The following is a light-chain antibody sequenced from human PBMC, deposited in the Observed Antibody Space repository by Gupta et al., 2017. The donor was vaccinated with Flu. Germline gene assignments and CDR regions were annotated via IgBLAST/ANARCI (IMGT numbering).Light chain of an antibody. J-gene: IGLJ3*02. Sequence: SMTISGTGTCGDVCSHDDVSSYQQLPGKAPKRMIYEDNNRPSGVSYRFSGSKSGNTASLSISGLQAEDEADYYCSSYTSSKTCVFGGGTKVTV. V-gene: IGLV2-14*01. CDR3: SSYTSSKTCV. CDR2: EDN. CDR1: CGDVCSHDD.